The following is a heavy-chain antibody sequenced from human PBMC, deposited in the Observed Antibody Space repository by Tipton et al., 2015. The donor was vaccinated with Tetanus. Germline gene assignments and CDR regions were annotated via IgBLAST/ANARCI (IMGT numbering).Heavy chain of an antibody. V-gene: IGHV4-4*07. D-gene: IGHD5-24*01. CDR3: ARGITDGYNRRFDY. CDR1: RGPISSYY. J-gene: IGHJ4*02. CDR2: ISNGNP. Sequence: LRLSCSVSRGPISSYYWSWIRQPAGKGLEWIGHISNGNPDYTPSLKNRVTLSVDTSKNEFSLNLRSVTAADTGMYYCARGITDGYNRRFDYWGQGTLVVVSP.